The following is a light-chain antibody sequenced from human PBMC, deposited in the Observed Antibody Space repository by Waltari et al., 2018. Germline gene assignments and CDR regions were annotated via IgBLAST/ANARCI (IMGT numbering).Light chain of an antibody. CDR3: QQYHTPPAT. J-gene: IGKJ2*01. CDR1: MCHDDAY. CDR2: GAY. Sequence: IVLTQPPGTFSLSTGARATPPGRADMCHDDAYVAWYQHKSGQPPRLLVYGAYYRAAAIPERFSGSGSGTDFTLTINRLEPDDVAVYYCQQYHTPPATFGQGTKLEIK. V-gene: IGKV3-20*01.